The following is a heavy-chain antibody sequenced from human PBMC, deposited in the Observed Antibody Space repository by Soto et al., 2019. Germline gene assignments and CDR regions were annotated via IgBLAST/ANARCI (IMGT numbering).Heavy chain of an antibody. Sequence: GASVKVSCKASGYTFTSYGISWVRQAPGQGLEWMGWISAYNGNTNYAQNLQGRVTMTTDTSTSTAYMELRSLRSDDTAVYYCARDPGIAVAGNYYYYGMDVWGQGTTVTVSS. CDR2: ISAYNGNT. V-gene: IGHV1-18*01. CDR3: ARDPGIAVAGNYYYYGMDV. J-gene: IGHJ6*02. CDR1: GYTFTSYG. D-gene: IGHD6-19*01.